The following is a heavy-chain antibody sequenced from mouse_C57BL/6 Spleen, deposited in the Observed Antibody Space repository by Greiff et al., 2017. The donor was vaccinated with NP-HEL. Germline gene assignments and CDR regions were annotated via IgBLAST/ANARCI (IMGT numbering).Heavy chain of an antibody. V-gene: IGHV1-61*01. J-gene: IGHJ3*01. D-gene: IGHD1-1*01. CDR1: GYTFTSYG. CDR3: AREGFYYYGRGFAY. CDR2: IYPSDSET. Sequence: QVQLQQPGAELVRPGSSVKLSCKASGYTFTSYGMDWVKQRPGQGLEWIGNIYPSDSETHYNQKFKDKATLTVDKSSSTAYMQLSSLTSEDSAVYYCAREGFYYYGRGFAYWGKGTLVTVSA.